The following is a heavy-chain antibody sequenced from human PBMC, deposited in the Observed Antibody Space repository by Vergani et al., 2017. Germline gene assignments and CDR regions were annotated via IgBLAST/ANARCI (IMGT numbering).Heavy chain of an antibody. Sequence: EVQLVQSGAEVKKPGESLKISCKASGYSFTSYWIGWVRQMPGKGLEWMGIIYPGDSDTRYSPSFQGQVTISADKSISAAFLHWSSLKASDTAMYYCARHHEAGGPHFDYWGQGTLVTVSS. CDR1: GYSFTSYW. J-gene: IGHJ4*02. CDR3: ARHHEAGGPHFDY. CDR2: IYPGDSDT. D-gene: IGHD3-16*01. V-gene: IGHV5-51*01.